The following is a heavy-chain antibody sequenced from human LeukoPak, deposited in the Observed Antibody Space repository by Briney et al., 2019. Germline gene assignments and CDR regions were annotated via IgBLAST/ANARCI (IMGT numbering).Heavy chain of an antibody. CDR1: GGSISSYY. Sequence: PSETLSLTCIVSGGSISSYYWSWIRQPSGKGLEWIGYIYYSGSTNYNPSLKSRVTISVDTSKNQFSLKLSSVTAADTAVYYCARHNSGYDFEYYYYYGMDVWGQGTTVTVSS. J-gene: IGHJ6*02. CDR3: ARHNSGYDFEYYYYYGMDV. V-gene: IGHV4-59*08. D-gene: IGHD5-12*01. CDR2: IYYSGST.